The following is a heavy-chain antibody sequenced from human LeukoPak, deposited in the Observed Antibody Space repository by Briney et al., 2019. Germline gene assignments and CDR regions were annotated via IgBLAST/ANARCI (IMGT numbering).Heavy chain of an antibody. Sequence: GGSLRLSCASSGFTFSTYWMHWVRQAPGKGLEWVSGISWNSGSIGYADSVKGRFTISRDNAKNSLYLQMNSLRAEDTAVYYCARDLSVGAKPDLGFDYWGQGSLVTVSS. CDR3: ARDLSVGAKPDLGFDY. CDR2: ISWNSGSI. J-gene: IGHJ4*02. CDR1: GFTFSTYW. D-gene: IGHD1-26*01. V-gene: IGHV3-74*01.